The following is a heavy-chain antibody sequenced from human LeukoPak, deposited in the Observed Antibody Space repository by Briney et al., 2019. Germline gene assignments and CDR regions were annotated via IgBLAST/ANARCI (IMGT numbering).Heavy chain of an antibody. J-gene: IGHJ6*03. CDR3: ASRHYDFWSDPWGYYYYMDV. CDR2: IIPIFGTA. CDR1: GYTFTSYG. V-gene: IGHV1-69*05. D-gene: IGHD3-3*01. Sequence: GASVKVSCKASGYTFTSYGISWVRQAPGQGLEWMGWIIPIFGTANYAQKFQGRVTITTDESTSTAYMELSSLRSEDTAVYYCASRHYDFWSDPWGYYYYMDVWGKGTTVTVSS.